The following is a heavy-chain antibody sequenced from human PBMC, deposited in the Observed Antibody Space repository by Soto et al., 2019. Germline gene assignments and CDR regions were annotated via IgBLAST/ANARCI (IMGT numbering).Heavy chain of an antibody. V-gene: IGHV4-4*02. D-gene: IGHD4-17*01. Sequence: SETLSLTCAVSGASIISSDWWSWVRQSPGKGLEWIGEIHHSGSTNYNPSLKSRVTISVDTSKNQFSLKLSSVTAADTAVYYCARGYGDYWGYYYYAMDVWGQGTTVTVSS. J-gene: IGHJ6*02. CDR3: ARGYGDYWGYYYYAMDV. CDR2: IHHSGST. CDR1: GASIISSDW.